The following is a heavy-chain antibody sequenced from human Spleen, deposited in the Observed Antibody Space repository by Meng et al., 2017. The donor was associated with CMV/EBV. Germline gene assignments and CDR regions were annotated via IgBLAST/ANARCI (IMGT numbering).Heavy chain of an antibody. CDR1: GFTFSSYE. CDR2: ISSSGSTI. CDR3: ARSYDFWSASFDY. J-gene: IGHJ4*02. Sequence: GGSLRLSCAASGFTFSSYEMNWVRQAPGKELECVSYISSSGSTIYYADSVKGRFTISRDNAKNSLYLQVNSLIAEDTAVYYCARSYDFWSASFDYWGQGTLVTVSS. V-gene: IGHV3-48*03. D-gene: IGHD3-3*01.